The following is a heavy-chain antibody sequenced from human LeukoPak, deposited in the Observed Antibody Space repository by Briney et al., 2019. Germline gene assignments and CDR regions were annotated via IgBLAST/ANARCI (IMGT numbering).Heavy chain of an antibody. CDR2: IYYSGST. CDR1: GGSISSGGYY. CDR3: ARDEGIAAAGTWPTFDY. Sequence: SQTLSLTCTVSGGSISSGGYYWSWIRQHPGKGLEWIGYIYYSGSTYYNPSLKSRVTISVDTSKNQFSLKLSSVTAADTAVYYCARDEGIAAAGTWPTFDYWGQGTLVTVSS. D-gene: IGHD6-13*01. J-gene: IGHJ4*02. V-gene: IGHV4-31*03.